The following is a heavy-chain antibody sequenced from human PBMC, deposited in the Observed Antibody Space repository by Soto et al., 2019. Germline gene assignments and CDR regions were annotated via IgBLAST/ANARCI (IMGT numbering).Heavy chain of an antibody. D-gene: IGHD3-22*01. CDR2: INPSGGST. V-gene: IGHV1-46*03. CDR3: ARDYYDSSGYYYVRAKAYGAEYFQH. Sequence: GASLKVSCKASGYTFTSYCMHWVRQAPGQGLEWMGIINPSGGSTSYAQKFQGRVTMTRDTSTSTVYMELSSLRSEDTAVYYCARDYYDSSGYYYVRAKAYGAEYFQHWGQGTLVTVSS. J-gene: IGHJ1*01. CDR1: GYTFTSYC.